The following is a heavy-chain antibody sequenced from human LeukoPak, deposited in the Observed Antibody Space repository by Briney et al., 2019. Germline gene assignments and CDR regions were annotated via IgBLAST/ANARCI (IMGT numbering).Heavy chain of an antibody. V-gene: IGHV1-2*02. Sequence: ASVKVSCKASGYTFTGYYMHWVRQAPGQGLEWIGWINPNSGGTNYAQKFQGRVTMTRDTSISTAYMELSRLRSDDTAVYYCARADIVATITYWDQGTLVTVSS. CDR2: INPNSGGT. CDR3: ARADIVATITY. D-gene: IGHD5-12*01. J-gene: IGHJ4*02. CDR1: GYTFTGYY.